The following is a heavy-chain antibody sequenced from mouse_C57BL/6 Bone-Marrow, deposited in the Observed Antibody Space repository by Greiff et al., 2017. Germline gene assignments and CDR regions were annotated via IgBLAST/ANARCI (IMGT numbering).Heavy chain of an antibody. CDR2: SRNKANDYTT. CDR1: WFTFSDFY. V-gene: IGHV7-1*01. Sequence: EVQRVESGGGFVQSGRSLRLSCATSWFTFSDFYMEWVRHAPGKGLEWISASRNKANDYTTAYSASVNGLYSVSRDTTQSILYCQMNALRAEDTAIYYCARGPMNTTGYYYAMDYWGQGTSVTVSS. CDR3: ARGPMNTTGYYYAMDY. D-gene: IGHD2-4*01. J-gene: IGHJ4*01.